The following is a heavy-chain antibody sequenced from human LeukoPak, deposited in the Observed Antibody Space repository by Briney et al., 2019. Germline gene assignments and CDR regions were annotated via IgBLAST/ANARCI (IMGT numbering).Heavy chain of an antibody. Sequence: SETLSLTCAVYGGSLSGYYWSWIRQPPGKGLEWIGEINHSGSTNYNPSLKSRVTISVDTSKNQFSLKLSSVTAADTAVYYCARRSARGYYASSSWFDPWGQGTLVTVSS. CDR2: INHSGST. CDR3: ARRSARGYYASSSWFDP. V-gene: IGHV4-34*01. D-gene: IGHD2-2*01. J-gene: IGHJ5*02. CDR1: GGSLSGYY.